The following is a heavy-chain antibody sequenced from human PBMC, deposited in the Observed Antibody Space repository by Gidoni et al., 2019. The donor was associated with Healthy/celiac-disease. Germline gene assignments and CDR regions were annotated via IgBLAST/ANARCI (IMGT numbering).Heavy chain of an antibody. CDR2: ISGSGGST. D-gene: IGHD5-12*01. J-gene: IGHJ4*02. CDR3: AKDVLPVRRWLHVFQD. V-gene: IGHV3-23*01. CDR1: GFTFSSYA. Sequence: EVQLLESGGGLVQPGGSLRLSCAASGFTFSSYAMSGVRPAPGKGLEWVSAISGSGGSTYYADSVKGRFTISRDNSKNTLYLQMNSLRAEDTAVYYCAKDVLPVRRWLHVFQDWGQGTLVTVSS.